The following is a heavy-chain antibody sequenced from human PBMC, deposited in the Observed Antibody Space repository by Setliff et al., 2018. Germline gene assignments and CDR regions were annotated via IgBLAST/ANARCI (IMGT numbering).Heavy chain of an antibody. D-gene: IGHD3-16*01. V-gene: IGHV3-21*04. CDR1: GFTFDDYD. Sequence: PGGSLRLSCVASGFTFDDYDMAWVRQAPGKGLEWVSSISSSSSYIYYADSVKGRFTISRDNAKNSLYLQMDSLRVEDTAVYYCAKGGTHESDYWGQGTLVTVSS. J-gene: IGHJ4*02. CDR2: ISSSSSYI. CDR3: AKGGTHESDY.